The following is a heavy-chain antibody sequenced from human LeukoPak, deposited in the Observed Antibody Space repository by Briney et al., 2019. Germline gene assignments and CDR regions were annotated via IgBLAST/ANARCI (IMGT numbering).Heavy chain of an antibody. J-gene: IGHJ3*02. D-gene: IGHD6-13*01. CDR1: GFTFSSYW. CDR2: INHNGNVN. CDR3: ARVGKQQLPRGDAFDI. V-gene: IGHV3-7*01. Sequence: PGGSLRLSCAASGFTFSSYWMNWARQAPGKGLEWVASINHNGNVNYYVDSVKGRFTISRDNAKNTLYLQMNSLRAEDTAVYYCARVGKQQLPRGDAFDIWGQGTMVTVSS.